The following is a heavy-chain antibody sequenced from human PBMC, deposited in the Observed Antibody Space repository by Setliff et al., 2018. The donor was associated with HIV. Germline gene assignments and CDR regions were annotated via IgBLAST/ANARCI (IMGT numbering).Heavy chain of an antibody. CDR1: GFSLSIRGMC. Sequence: ESGPTLVNPTQTLTLTCTFSGFSLSIRGMCVSWIRQPPGKALEWLARIDWDDDKYYSTSLKTRLTISKDTSKNQVVLTMTNMGPVDTATYYCARASGAYSNSFYFDYWGQGALVTV. CDR3: ARASGAYSNSFYFDY. CDR2: IDWDDDK. J-gene: IGHJ4*02. V-gene: IGHV2-70*11. D-gene: IGHD6-6*01.